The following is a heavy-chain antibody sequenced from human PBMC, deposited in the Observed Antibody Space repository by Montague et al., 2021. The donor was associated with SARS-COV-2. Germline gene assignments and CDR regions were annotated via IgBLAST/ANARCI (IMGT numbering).Heavy chain of an antibody. CDR3: ARSHYDILTGYYTVFDY. CDR1: GFSLSTSGMC. J-gene: IGHJ4*02. D-gene: IGHD3-9*01. CDR2: IDWDDDK. V-gene: IGHV2-70*01. Sequence: VKPTQTLTLTCTFSGFSLSTSGMCASWIRQPPGKALEWLALIDWDDDKYYSTSLKTRLTISKDTSKNQVVLTMTNMDPVDTATYYCARSHYDILTGYYTVFDYWGQGTLVTVSS.